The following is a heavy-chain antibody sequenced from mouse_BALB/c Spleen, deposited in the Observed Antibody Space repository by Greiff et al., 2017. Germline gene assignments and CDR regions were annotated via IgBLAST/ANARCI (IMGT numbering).Heavy chain of an antibody. CDR1: GYTFTDYA. D-gene: IGHD1-1*01. CDR2: ISTYYGDA. J-gene: IGHJ2*01. Sequence: VQLQQSGAELVRPGVSVKISCKGSGYTFTDYAMHWVKQSHAKSLEWIGVISTYYGDASYNQKFKGKATMTVDKSSSTAYMELARLTSEDSAIYYCARYLAYYYGSSYFDYWGQGTTLTVSS. V-gene: IGHV1S137*01. CDR3: ARYLAYYYGSSYFDY.